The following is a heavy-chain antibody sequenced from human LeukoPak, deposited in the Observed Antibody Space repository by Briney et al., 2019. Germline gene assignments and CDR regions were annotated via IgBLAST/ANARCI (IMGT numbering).Heavy chain of an antibody. V-gene: IGHV1-69*05. CDR3: ARKSYVWGSYRPDDALDI. CDR2: IIPIFGTA. CDR1: GGTFSSYA. Sequence: ASVKVSCKASGGTFSSYAISWVRQAPGQGLEWMGGIIPIFGTANYAQKLQGRVTMTTDTSTSTAYMELRSLRSDDTAIYYCARKSYVWGSYRPDDALDIWGQGTMVTVSS. D-gene: IGHD3-16*02. J-gene: IGHJ3*02.